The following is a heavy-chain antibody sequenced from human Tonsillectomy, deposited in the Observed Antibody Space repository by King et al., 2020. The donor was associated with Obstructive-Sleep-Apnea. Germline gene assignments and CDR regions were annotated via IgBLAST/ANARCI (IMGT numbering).Heavy chain of an antibody. D-gene: IGHD3-9*01. CDR3: AKPYDMLTGGFDY. CDR2: ISGSSDNT. CDR1: GFTFSSYA. J-gene: IGHJ4*02. Sequence: VQLVESGGGLEQPGGSLRLSCAASGFTFSSYALTWVRQAPGKGLEWVSGISGSSDNTYYADSVKGRFTISRDNSKHTLYLQMSSLRAEDTALYYCAKPYDMLTGGFDYWGQGTLVTVSS. V-gene: IGHV3-23*04.